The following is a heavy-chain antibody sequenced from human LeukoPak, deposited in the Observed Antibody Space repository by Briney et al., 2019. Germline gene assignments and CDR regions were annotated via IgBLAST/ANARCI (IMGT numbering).Heavy chain of an antibody. CDR1: GYSISSGYY. Sequence: SETLSLTCTVSGYSISSGYYWGWIRQPPGKGLKWIGSISHSGSTYYNPSLKSRVTISVDTSKNQFSLKLISLTAADTAVYYCARLRRSRLAEFDYWGQGTLVTVSS. D-gene: IGHD3-3*02. CDR2: ISHSGST. CDR3: ARLRRSRLAEFDY. V-gene: IGHV4-38-2*02. J-gene: IGHJ4*02.